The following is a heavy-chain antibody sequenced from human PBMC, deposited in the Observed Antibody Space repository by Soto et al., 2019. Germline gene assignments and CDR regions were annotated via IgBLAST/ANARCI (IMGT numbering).Heavy chain of an antibody. D-gene: IGHD2-2*01. CDR1: RYSFTNYW. Sequence: PGESLKISCKASRYSFTNYWIGWVRQMPGKGLEWMGIIYPGDSDTRYSPSFQGQVTISADRSISTAYLQWSSLKDSDTAVYYCARRACSSASCDGLMTTVSTEAFDIWGQGTVVTV. CDR3: ARRACSSASCDGLMTTVSTEAFDI. V-gene: IGHV5-51*01. CDR2: IYPGDSDT. J-gene: IGHJ3*02.